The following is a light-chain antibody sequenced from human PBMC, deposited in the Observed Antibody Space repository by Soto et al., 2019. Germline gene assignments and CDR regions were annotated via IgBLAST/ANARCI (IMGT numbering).Light chain of an antibody. V-gene: IGKV3-20*01. Sequence: EVVLTQSPRTLSLSPGDRATLSCRASQNIATTSLMWVQQKPGQAPRLLIYGASTRAPGIPDRFGGTGSGTDFTLTISRLEPEDFAVYYCQQFSSYPLTFGGGTKVDIK. J-gene: IGKJ4*01. CDR2: GAS. CDR1: QNIATTS. CDR3: QQFSSYPLT.